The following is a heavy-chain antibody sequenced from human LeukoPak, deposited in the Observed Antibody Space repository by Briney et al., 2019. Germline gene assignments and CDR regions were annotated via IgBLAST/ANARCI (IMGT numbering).Heavy chain of an antibody. D-gene: IGHD6-13*01. J-gene: IGHJ3*02. CDR1: GDSISSNIAA. CDR2: TYYRSRWCY. CDR3: ARDLGVAGGGNAFDI. Sequence: PSQTLSLTCVISGDSISSNIAAWTWIRQSPSTGLEWLGSTYYRSRWCYEYAVSVKGRITINLVTSKNQLSLEMNSVMPEDTAVDYCARDLGVAGGGNAFDIWGQGTMVTVSS. V-gene: IGHV6-1*01.